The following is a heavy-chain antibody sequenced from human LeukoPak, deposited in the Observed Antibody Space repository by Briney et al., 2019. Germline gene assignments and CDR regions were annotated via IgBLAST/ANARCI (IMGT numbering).Heavy chain of an antibody. CDR3: ATGGAQYYDY. J-gene: IGHJ4*02. Sequence: PGGSLRLSCAASRFTFSNYAMNWVRQAPGKGLEWVSQISGSGGETYYADSVQGRFTISRDDAKSTVVLQMNSLTAEDTAVYYCATGGAQYYDYWGQGTVVTVSS. V-gene: IGHV3-23*01. D-gene: IGHD3-16*01. CDR1: RFTFSNYA. CDR2: ISGSGGET.